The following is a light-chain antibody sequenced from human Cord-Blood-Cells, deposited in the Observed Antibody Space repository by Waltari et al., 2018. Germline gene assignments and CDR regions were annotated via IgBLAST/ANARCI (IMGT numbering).Light chain of an antibody. Sequence: QSALTQPPSASGPPGQSTTIPCTGTTRDVRGYNSASGYQQHPGKAPKLMIYDVSNRPSGVSNRFSGSKSGNTASLTISGLQAEDEADYYCSSYTSSSTLGVFGGGTKLTVL. V-gene: IGLV2-14*01. CDR2: DVS. J-gene: IGLJ2*01. CDR1: TRDVRGYNS. CDR3: SSYTSSSTLGV.